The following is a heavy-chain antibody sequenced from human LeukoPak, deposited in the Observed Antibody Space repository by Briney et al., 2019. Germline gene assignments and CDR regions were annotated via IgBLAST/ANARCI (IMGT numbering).Heavy chain of an antibody. CDR2: IWYDGSNK. Sequence: GGSLRLSCAASGFTFSSYGVHWVRQAPGKGLEWVAVIWYDGSNKYYADSVKGRFTISRDNSKNTLYLQMNSLRAEDTAVYYCARDAGNSGYGMDVWGQGTTVTVSS. J-gene: IGHJ6*02. CDR3: ARDAGNSGYGMDV. D-gene: IGHD6-19*01. V-gene: IGHV3-33*01. CDR1: GFTFSSYG.